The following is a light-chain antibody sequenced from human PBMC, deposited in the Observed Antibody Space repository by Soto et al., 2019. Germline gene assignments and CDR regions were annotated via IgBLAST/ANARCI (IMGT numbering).Light chain of an antibody. CDR3: QQSYITPPT. V-gene: IGKV1-39*01. CDR2: AAS. Sequence: DIQMTQSPSSLSASVGERVTITCRASQSISNYLNWYQQIPGKAPKLLISAASTLQSGVPSRFGGSGSGTDFTLTISSLQPEDFATYYCQQSYITPPTFAQGTKVDI. CDR1: QSISNY. J-gene: IGKJ1*01.